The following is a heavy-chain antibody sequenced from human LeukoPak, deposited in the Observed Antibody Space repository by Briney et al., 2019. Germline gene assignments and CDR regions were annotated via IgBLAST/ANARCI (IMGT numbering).Heavy chain of an antibody. V-gene: IGHV5-51*01. J-gene: IGHJ6*02. CDR1: GYSFTSYW. CDR3: ARRDGYCSSTSCYADYYYGMDV. CDR2: IYPGEADT. D-gene: IGHD2-2*01. Sequence: GESLKISGKGSGYSFTSYWIGGLRQMPGKGLEGRGIIYPGEADTTYSPSFPGQVTISADKSISTAYLQWSSLKASDTALYYCARRDGYCSSTSCYADYYYGMDVWGQGTTVTVSS.